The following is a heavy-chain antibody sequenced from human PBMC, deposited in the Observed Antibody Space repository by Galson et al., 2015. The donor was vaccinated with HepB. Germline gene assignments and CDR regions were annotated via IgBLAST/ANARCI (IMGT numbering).Heavy chain of an antibody. V-gene: IGHV7-4-1*02. D-gene: IGHD3-3*01. CDR3: ARSPLRFLDWLPYYDYYYMDV. CDR2: MNTNTGKP. Sequence: VKVSCKASGYTFTDYVVNWVRQAPGQGLEWMGWMNTNTGKPTYAPGFAGRFVFSLDTSVTTTYLQISSLETDDTAVYYCARSPLRFLDWLPYYDYYYMDVWGEGTTITVSS. J-gene: IGHJ6*03. CDR1: GYTFTDYV.